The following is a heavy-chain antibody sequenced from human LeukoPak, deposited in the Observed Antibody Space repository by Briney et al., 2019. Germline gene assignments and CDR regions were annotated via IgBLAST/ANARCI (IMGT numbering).Heavy chain of an antibody. J-gene: IGHJ4*02. Sequence: GGSLRLSCATSGFTFSSYGIHWVRQAPGRGLEWVAVIWYNGSKKHYADSVKGRFTISRDNAKNSLYLQMNSLRDEDTAVYYCASSGSYRFDYWGQGTLVTVSS. D-gene: IGHD1-26*01. CDR3: ASSGSYRFDY. CDR1: GFTFSSYG. V-gene: IGHV3-33*01. CDR2: IWYNGSKK.